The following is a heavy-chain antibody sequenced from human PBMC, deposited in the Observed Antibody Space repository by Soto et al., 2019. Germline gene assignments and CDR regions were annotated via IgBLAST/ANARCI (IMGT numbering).Heavy chain of an antibody. V-gene: IGHV4-59*08. CDR3: ARRYDILTGYNWFDP. CDR2: IYYSGST. CDR1: GGSISSYY. J-gene: IGHJ5*02. D-gene: IGHD3-9*01. Sequence: SETLSLTCTVSGGSISSYYWSWIRQPPGKGLEWIGYIYYSGSTNYNPSLKSRVTISVDTSRNQFSLKLSSVTAADTAVYYCARRYDILTGYNWFDPWGQGTLVTAPQ.